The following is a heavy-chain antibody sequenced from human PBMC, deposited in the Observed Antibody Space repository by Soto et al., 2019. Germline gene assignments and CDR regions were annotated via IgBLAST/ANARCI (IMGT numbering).Heavy chain of an antibody. D-gene: IGHD6-13*01. CDR1: GLTFTRYS. V-gene: IGHV3-21*04. CDR2: ISSTTNYI. CDR3: ARGFSAGKGSPPDF. Sequence: GGSLRLSCAASGLTFTRYSMNWVRQAPGKGLEWVSSISSTTNYIYYGDSMKGRFTISRDNSKNTLYLQMSSLRAEDTAVYYCARGFSAGKGSPPDFWGQGSLVTVSS. J-gene: IGHJ4*02.